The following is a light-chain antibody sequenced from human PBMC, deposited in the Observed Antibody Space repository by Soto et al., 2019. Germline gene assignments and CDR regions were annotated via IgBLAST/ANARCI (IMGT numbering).Light chain of an antibody. V-gene: IGLV2-23*01. CDR2: EAS. Sequence: QAVVTQPASVSGSPGQSITISCTGTSRDVGSYNLVSWYQQHPGEAPKLLVYEASKRPSGVSNRFSGSKSGNTASLTISGLQAEDEADYYCCSYAGGTTYVFGTGTKLTVL. CDR3: CSYAGGTTYV. CDR1: SRDVGSYNL. J-gene: IGLJ1*01.